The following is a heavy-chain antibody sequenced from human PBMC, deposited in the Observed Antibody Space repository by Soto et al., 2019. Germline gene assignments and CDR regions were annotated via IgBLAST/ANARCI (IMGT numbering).Heavy chain of an antibody. J-gene: IGHJ4*02. CDR3: ARALHPHYFESSGPFDY. D-gene: IGHD3-22*01. V-gene: IGHV1-18*01. CDR2: INSKNANT. CDR1: GYTFTNYG. Sequence: QVQLVQSGPEVKKPGASVKVSCKASGYTFTNYGISWVRQAPGQGLEWMGWINSKNANTNYAQKIQGRVTMTTDTSSNTAYMELRSLRSDDTAVYFCARALHPHYFESSGPFDYWGQGTLVTVSS.